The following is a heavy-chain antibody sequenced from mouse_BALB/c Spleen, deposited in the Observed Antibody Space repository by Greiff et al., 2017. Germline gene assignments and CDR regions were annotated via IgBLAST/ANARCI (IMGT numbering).Heavy chain of an antibody. CDR1: GYTFTSYV. J-gene: IGHJ4*01. CDR3: ARGIVATNYYAMDY. CDR2: INPYNDGT. Sequence: VQLQQSGPELVKPGASVKMSCKASGYTFTSYVMHWVKQKPGQGLEWIGYINPYNDGTKYNEKFKGKATLTSDKSSSTAYMELSSLTSEDSAVYYCARGIVATNYYAMDYWGQGTSVTVSS. V-gene: IGHV1-14*01. D-gene: IGHD1-1*01.